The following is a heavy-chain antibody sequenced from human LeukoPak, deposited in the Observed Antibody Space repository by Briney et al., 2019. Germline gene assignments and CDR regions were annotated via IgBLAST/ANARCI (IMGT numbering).Heavy chain of an antibody. CDR3: ARSDCYGDNCYTFRFDR. D-gene: IGHD2-2*02. J-gene: IGHJ5*02. CDR2: LYPGVTT. V-gene: IGHV4-4*07. Sequence: SETLSLTCTVSGASISESYWSWIRQPAGKGLEWIGHLYPGVTTSYNASLRSRVAMSVDTSRNEISLTLTSVTGADTAVYYCARSDCYGDNCYTFRFDRWGQGTEVVVSS. CDR1: GASISESY.